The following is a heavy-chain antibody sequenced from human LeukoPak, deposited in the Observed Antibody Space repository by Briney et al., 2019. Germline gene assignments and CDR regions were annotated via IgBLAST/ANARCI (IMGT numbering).Heavy chain of an antibody. CDR2: IKSKTDGGTT. CDR3: TTGSLRSLFRHFDY. J-gene: IGHJ4*02. D-gene: IGHD4-17*01. CDR1: GFTFSNAW. V-gene: IGHV3-15*01. Sequence: GGSLRLSCAASGFTFSNAWMSWVRQAPGKGLEWVGRIKSKTDGGTTDYAAPVKGRFTISRDDSKNTLYLQMNSLKTEDTAVYYCTTGSLRSLFRHFDYWGQGTLVTVSS.